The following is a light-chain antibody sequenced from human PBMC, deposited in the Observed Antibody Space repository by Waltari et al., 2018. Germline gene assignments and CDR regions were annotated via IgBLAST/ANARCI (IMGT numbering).Light chain of an antibody. CDR2: DVS. V-gene: IGLV2-14*01. Sequence: QSALTKPASVSWSPGQSITISCTGTSSDVGGYNYVSWYQQHPGKAPKLMIYDVSKRPSGVSNRFSGSKSGNTASLTISGLQAEDEADYYCSSYPSSSTYVFGTGTKVTVL. CDR3: SSYPSSSTYV. CDR1: SSDVGGYNY. J-gene: IGLJ1*01.